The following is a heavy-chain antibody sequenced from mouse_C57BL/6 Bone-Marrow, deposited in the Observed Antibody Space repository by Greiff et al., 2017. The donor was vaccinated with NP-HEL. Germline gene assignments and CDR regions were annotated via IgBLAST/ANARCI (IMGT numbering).Heavy chain of an antibody. D-gene: IGHD1-1*01. Sequence: EVQLQQSGPELVKPGASVKISCKASGYTFTDYYMNWVKQSHGKSLEWIGDINPNNGGTSYNQKFKGKATLTVDKSSSTAYMELRSLTSEDSAVYYCASRRGSSFLYYFDYWGQGTTLTVSS. V-gene: IGHV1-26*01. CDR1: GYTFTDYY. CDR3: ASRRGSSFLYYFDY. CDR2: INPNNGGT. J-gene: IGHJ2*01.